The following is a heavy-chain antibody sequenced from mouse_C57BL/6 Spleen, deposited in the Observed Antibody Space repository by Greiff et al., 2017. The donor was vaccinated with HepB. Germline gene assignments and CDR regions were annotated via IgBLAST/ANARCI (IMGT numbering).Heavy chain of an antibody. V-gene: IGHV1-55*01. J-gene: IGHJ2*01. Sequence: QVQLQQSGAELVKPGASVKMSCKASGYTFTSYWITWVKQRPGQGLEWIGDIYPGSGSTNYNEKFKSKVTLTVDTASSNAYMQLSSLTSEDSAVYYCTTPYYGSSLYYFDYWGQGTTLTVSS. CDR1: GYTFTSYW. D-gene: IGHD1-1*01. CDR2: IYPGSGST. CDR3: TTPYYGSSLYYFDY.